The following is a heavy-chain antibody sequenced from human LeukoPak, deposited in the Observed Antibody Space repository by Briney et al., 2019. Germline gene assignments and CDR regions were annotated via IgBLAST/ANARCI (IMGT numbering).Heavy chain of an antibody. CDR1: GFTVSNSY. V-gene: IGHV3-66*02. D-gene: IGHD1-26*01. CDR3: ARDDSGSYFKPFQR. Sequence: GGSLRLSCAASGFTVSNSYMNWVRRVPGKALEWVSVIYDDGRTFYADSVKGRFTISRDNSRNTLYLQMNSLRLEDTAVYYCARDDSGSYFKPFQRWGQGTLVTVSS. CDR2: IYDDGRT. J-gene: IGHJ1*01.